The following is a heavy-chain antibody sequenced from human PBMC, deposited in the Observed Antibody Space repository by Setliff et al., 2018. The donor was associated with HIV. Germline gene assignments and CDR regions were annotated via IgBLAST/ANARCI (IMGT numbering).Heavy chain of an antibody. Sequence: PSETLSLTCAVCGGSFSGYYWSWIRQPPGKGLEWIGEINHSGSTNYNPSLKSRVTISVDTSKNQFSLKLSSVTAADTAVYYCARGTAYYNFWSGYSQDYYYYMDVWGKGTTVTVSS. J-gene: IGHJ6*03. CDR3: ARGTAYYNFWSGYSQDYYYYMDV. V-gene: IGHV4-34*01. CDR2: INHSGST. D-gene: IGHD3-3*01. CDR1: GGSFSGYY.